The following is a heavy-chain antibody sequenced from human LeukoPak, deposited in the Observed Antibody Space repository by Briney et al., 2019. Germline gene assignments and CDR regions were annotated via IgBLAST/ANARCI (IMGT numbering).Heavy chain of an antibody. J-gene: IGHJ6*03. CDR2: IYYSGST. V-gene: IGHV4-39*07. CDR1: DGSISSSSYY. Sequence: PSETLSLTCTVSDGSISSSSYYWGWIRQPPGKGLEWIGSIYYSGSTYYNPSLKSRVTISVDTSKNQFSLKLSSVTAADTAVYYCARERITMVRGVIIPYYYMDVWGKGTTVTVSS. D-gene: IGHD3-10*01. CDR3: ARERITMVRGVIIPYYYMDV.